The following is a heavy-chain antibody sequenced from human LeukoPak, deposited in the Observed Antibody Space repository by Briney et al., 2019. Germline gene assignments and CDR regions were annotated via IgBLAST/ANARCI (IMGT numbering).Heavy chain of an antibody. CDR3: ARAYDSSSWLRFDY. J-gene: IGHJ4*02. CDR1: GGSISSYY. D-gene: IGHD6-13*01. CDR2: IYYSGST. V-gene: IGHV4-59*01. Sequence: PSETLSLTCTVSGGSISSYYWSWIRQPPGKGLEWIGYIYYSGSTNYNPSLKSRVTISVDTSKNQFSLKLSSVTAADTAVYYCARAYDSSSWLRFDYWGQGTLVTVSS.